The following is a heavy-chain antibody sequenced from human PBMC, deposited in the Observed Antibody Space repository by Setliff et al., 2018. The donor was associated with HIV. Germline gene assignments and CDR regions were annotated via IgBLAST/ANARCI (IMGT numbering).Heavy chain of an antibody. J-gene: IGHJ4*02. CDR1: GASISSVGYY. V-gene: IGHV4-31*03. Sequence: LSLTCTVSGASISSVGYYWSWIRQHPGKGLEWIGYIYYTGSTYYNPSLRSRVSISVDTSKNQFSLKLSSVTAADTAVYYCAGFPLSSSWYFYWGQGTLVTVSS. CDR2: IYYTGST. D-gene: IGHD6-13*01. CDR3: AGFPLSSSWYFY.